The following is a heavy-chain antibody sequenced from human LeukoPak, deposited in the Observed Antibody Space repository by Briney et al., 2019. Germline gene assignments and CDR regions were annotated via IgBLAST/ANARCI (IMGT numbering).Heavy chain of an antibody. D-gene: IGHD6-13*01. V-gene: IGHV3-7*01. CDR3: ARVVSSSWPYYYYYMDV. J-gene: IGHJ6*03. Sequence: GGSLRLSCVASGITLSNSWMSWVRQAPGKGLEWVANIKQDGSEKYYVDSVKGRFTISRDNAKNSLYLQMNSLRAEDTAVYYCARVVSSSWPYYYYYMDVWGKGTTVTVSS. CDR2: IKQDGSEK. CDR1: GITLSNSW.